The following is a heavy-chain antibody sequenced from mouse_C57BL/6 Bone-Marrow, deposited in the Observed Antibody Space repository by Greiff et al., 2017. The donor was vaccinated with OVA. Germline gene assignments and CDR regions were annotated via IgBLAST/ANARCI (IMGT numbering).Heavy chain of an antibody. D-gene: IGHD1-1*01. Sequence: EVQLQQSGPGLVKPSQSLSLTCSVTGYSITSGYYWNWIRQFPGNKLEWMAYISYDGSTNYNPSLKNRISITRDTSTNQFFLKLISVTTEDTATYYCAGGLLRPPYAMDYWGQGTSVTVSS. CDR1: GYSITSGYY. CDR3: AGGLLRPPYAMDY. V-gene: IGHV3-6*01. J-gene: IGHJ4*01. CDR2: ISYDGST.